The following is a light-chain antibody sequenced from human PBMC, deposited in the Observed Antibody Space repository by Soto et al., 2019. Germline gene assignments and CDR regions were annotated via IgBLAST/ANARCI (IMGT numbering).Light chain of an antibody. V-gene: IGKV3-20*01. Sequence: IEMTQSPAPLAVYPGDTATLSCRASQSLSGNLAWYQQKPGQAPRLLIYGASSRATGIPARFSGSGSGTDFTLTISRLEPEDFAVYYCQQYGSSPPITFGQGTRLEIK. CDR3: QQYGSSPPIT. J-gene: IGKJ5*01. CDR1: QSLSGN. CDR2: GAS.